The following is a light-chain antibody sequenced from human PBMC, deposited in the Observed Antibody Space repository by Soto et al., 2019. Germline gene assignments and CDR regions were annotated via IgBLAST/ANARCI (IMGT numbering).Light chain of an antibody. CDR1: QSVSGSK. J-gene: IGKJ3*01. CDR2: GAS. Sequence: EIVLTQSPGPLSLSPGNRATLSCRASQSVSGSKLAWYQQRPGQAPRLLVYGASNRATGIPARFSGSGSGTDFTLTISSLEPEDFGVYYCHQRSNWPPSFGPGTTVDVK. CDR3: HQRSNWPPS. V-gene: IGKV3-11*01.